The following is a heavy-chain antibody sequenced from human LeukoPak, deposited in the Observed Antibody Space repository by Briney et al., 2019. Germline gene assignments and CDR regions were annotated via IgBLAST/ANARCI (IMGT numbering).Heavy chain of an antibody. Sequence: SETLSLTCAVYGGSFSGYYWSWIRQPPGKGLEWIGEINHSGSTNYNPSLKSRVTISVDTSKNQFSLKLGSVTAADTAVYYCARGKTQCSSTSCPYFDYWGQGTLVTVSS. CDR3: ARGKTQCSSTSCPYFDY. CDR1: GGSFSGYY. CDR2: INHSGST. V-gene: IGHV4-34*01. D-gene: IGHD2-2*01. J-gene: IGHJ4*02.